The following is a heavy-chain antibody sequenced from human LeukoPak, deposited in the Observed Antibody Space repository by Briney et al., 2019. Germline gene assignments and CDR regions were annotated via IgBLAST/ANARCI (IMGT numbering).Heavy chain of an antibody. Sequence: PLETLSLTCTVSGGSISSYYWSWIRQPPGKGLEWIGYIYYSGSTNYNPSLKSRVTISVDTSKNQFSLKLSSVTAADTAVYYCARDYSSGWYDYWGQGTPVTVSS. J-gene: IGHJ4*02. V-gene: IGHV4-59*01. CDR1: GGSISSYY. CDR3: ARDYSSGWYDY. D-gene: IGHD6-19*01. CDR2: IYYSGST.